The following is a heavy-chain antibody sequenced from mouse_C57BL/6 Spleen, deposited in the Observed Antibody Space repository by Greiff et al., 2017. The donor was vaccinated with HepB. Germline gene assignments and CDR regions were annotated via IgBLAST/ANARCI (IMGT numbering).Heavy chain of an antibody. D-gene: IGHD3-2*02. J-gene: IGHJ3*01. CDR1: GFNIKDAY. Sequence: EVQLQQSGAELVRPGASVKLSCTASGFNIKDAYMHWVKQRPEQGLEWIGWIDPENGDTEYASKFQGKATITADTSSNTAYLQLSSLTSEDTAVYYCTTRNSSGPWFAYWGQGTLVTVSA. CDR2: IDPENGDT. CDR3: TTRNSSGPWFAY. V-gene: IGHV14-4*01.